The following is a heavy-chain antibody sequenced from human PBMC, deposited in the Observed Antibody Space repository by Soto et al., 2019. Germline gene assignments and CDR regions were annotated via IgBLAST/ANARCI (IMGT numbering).Heavy chain of an antibody. CDR2: IDPSDSYT. V-gene: IGHV5-10-1*01. D-gene: IGHD6-13*01. Sequence: GESLKISCKGSGYSFTSYWINWVRQMPGKGLECMGRIDPSDSYTNYSPSFQGHVTISADKSISTAYLQWSSLKASDTAMYYCARRHSSSSAFDPWGQGTLVTVSS. J-gene: IGHJ5*02. CDR3: ARRHSSSSAFDP. CDR1: GYSFTSYW.